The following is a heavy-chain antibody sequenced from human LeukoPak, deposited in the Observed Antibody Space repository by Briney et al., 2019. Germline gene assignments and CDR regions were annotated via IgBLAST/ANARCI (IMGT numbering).Heavy chain of an antibody. CDR2: LYNDAFDSAT. D-gene: IGHD1-26*01. V-gene: IGHV3-53*01. CDR3: AREIGGGLHYFHS. CDR1: GFTFSSYS. Sequence: PGGSLRLSCAASGFTFSSYSMSWVRQAPGKGLEWVSNLYNDAFDSATHYADSVKGRFTISRDNSQNTLNLQMNSLRAEDTAMYYCAREIGGGLHYFHSWGQGTPVTVSS. J-gene: IGHJ4*02.